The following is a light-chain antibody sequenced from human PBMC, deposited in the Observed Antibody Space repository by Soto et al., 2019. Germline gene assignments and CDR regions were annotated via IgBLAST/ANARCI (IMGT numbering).Light chain of an antibody. CDR3: QQRSKWVT. V-gene: IGKV3D-20*02. CDR2: GAS. J-gene: IGKJ4*01. Sequence: IVLTQSPGTLSLSPGERGALSCRASQSVSSNYVAWYQQKPGQAPRLLISGASNRATGTPDRFRGSGSGTDFTLTITRLEPEDFGVYFCQQRSKWVTFGRGTKVDIK. CDR1: QSVSSNY.